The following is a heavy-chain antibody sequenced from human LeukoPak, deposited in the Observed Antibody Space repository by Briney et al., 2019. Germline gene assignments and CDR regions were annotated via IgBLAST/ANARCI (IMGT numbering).Heavy chain of an antibody. CDR2: IIPIFGTA. D-gene: IGHD5-18*01. CDR1: GGTFSSYA. Sequence: SVKVSCKASGGTFSSYAISWVRQAPGQGLEWMGGIIPIFGTAYYAQKFQGRVTITADESTSTAYMELSGLRSEDTAVYYCASNKVDSYGLNYYYYYYMDVWGKGTTVTVSS. CDR3: ASNKVDSYGLNYYYYYYMDV. V-gene: IGHV1-69*13. J-gene: IGHJ6*03.